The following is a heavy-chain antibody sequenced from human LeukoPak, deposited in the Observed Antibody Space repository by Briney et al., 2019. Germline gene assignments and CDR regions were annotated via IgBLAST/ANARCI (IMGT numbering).Heavy chain of an antibody. V-gene: IGHV1-69*06. CDR3: ARESERITMPQYYFDY. Sequence: SVKVSCKASGGTFSSYAISWVRQAPGQGLEWMGGIIPIFGTANYAQKFQGRVTITADKSTSTAYMELSSLRSEDTAVYYCARESERITMPQYYFDYWGQGTLVTVSS. CDR2: IIPIFGTA. D-gene: IGHD3-10*01. CDR1: GGTFSSYA. J-gene: IGHJ4*02.